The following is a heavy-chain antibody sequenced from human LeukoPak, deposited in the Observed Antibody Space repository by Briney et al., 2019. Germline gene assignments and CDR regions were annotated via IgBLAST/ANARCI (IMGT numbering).Heavy chain of an antibody. CDR2: IIPILGIA. CDR1: GGTFSSYA. J-gene: IGHJ4*02. D-gene: IGHD4-17*01. CDR3: ARGPRLGPYGDWEDY. Sequence: ASVKVSCKASGGTFSSYAISWVRQAPGQGLEWMGRIIPILGIANYAQKFQGRVTITADKSTSTAYMELSSLRSEDTAVYYCARGPRLGPYGDWEDYWGQGTLVTVSS. V-gene: IGHV1-69*04.